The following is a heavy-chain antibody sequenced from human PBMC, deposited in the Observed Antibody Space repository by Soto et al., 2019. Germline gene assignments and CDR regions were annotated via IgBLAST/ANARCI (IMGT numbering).Heavy chain of an antibody. Sequence: ASVKVSCKASGYTFFKYFIHWVRQAPGQGLEWIGIINPSRGSATYGPIFQGRVSLTTDMPTSTVYMELSSLRSEDTAIYYCARPLIGNTIDLWGQGTSVTVSS. J-gene: IGHJ3*01. CDR3: ARPLIGNTIDL. CDR1: GYTFFKYF. D-gene: IGHD1-7*01. CDR2: INPSRGSA. V-gene: IGHV1-46*01.